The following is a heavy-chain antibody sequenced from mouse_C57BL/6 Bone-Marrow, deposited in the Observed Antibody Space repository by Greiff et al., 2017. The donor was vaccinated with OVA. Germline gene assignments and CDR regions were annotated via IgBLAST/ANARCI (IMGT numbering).Heavy chain of an antibody. CDR2: IKYNGST. V-gene: IGHV3-8*01. J-gene: IGHJ4*01. CDR3: ARCESRYAMDY. Sequence: EVQLVESGPGLAKPSQTLSLTCTVSGYSITSYYWNWVQQFTGNKLEYMGYIKYNGSTYYNPSHKSRISKTQSTSNNQYYRQLNSVTTDYTATYYCARCESRYAMDYWGQGTSVTVSS. CDR1: GYSITSYY.